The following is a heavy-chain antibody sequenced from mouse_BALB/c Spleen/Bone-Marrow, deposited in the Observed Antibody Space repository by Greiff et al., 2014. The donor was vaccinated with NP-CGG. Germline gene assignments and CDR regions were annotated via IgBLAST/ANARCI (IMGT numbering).Heavy chain of an antibody. CDR3: AGWDYYGYALDF. CDR2: INPYNGGS. CDR1: GYSFTGYS. J-gene: IGHJ4*01. V-gene: IGHV1-19*01. Sequence: VQLQQSGPELVKPGASMKISCKASGYSFTGYSMNWVKQSPGKNLEWIGLINPYNGGSSYNQKFKGKATLTADKSSSTAYMELLSLTSEDSAVYYCAGWDYYGYALDFWGQGTSVTVSS. D-gene: IGHD1-1*01.